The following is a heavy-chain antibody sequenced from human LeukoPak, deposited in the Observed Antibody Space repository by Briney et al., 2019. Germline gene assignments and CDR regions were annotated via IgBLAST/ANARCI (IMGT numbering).Heavy chain of an antibody. V-gene: IGHV4-38-2*01. J-gene: IGHJ5*02. Sequence: PSETLSLTCAVSGYSINSAYYWGWIRQPPGEGLEWIGTISHSGSTYYNPSLKSRVTISIDTSKNQFSLKPNSVTAADTAVYYCARRDSYIAAAMQFDPWGQGTLVTVSS. CDR3: ARRDSYIAAAMQFDP. CDR2: ISHSGST. D-gene: IGHD6-13*01. CDR1: GYSINSAYY.